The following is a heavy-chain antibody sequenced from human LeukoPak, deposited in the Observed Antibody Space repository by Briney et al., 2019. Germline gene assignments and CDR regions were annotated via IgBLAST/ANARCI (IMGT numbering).Heavy chain of an antibody. Sequence: AGGSLRLSCEASGFTFSRFAMTWVRQAPGRGLEWVSTIEQDSSATYSADSVRGRFAISRDNSKNTLYLQMNSLRAEDTAVYYCARDRSPTYYYDSSGYYYVAGAFDIWGQGTMVTVSS. CDR3: ARDRSPTYYYDSSGYYYVAGAFDI. D-gene: IGHD3-22*01. V-gene: IGHV3-23*01. J-gene: IGHJ3*02. CDR1: GFTFSRFA. CDR2: IEQDSSAT.